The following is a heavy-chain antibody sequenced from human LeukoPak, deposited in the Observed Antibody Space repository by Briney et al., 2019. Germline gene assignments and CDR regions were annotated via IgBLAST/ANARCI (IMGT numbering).Heavy chain of an antibody. V-gene: IGHV3-7*01. D-gene: IGHD1-14*01. J-gene: IGHJ4*02. CDR1: GFTFSSYW. Sequence: PGGSLRLSCAASGFTFSSYWMTWVRQAPGKGLEWVANIKQDGSEKYYVDSVKGRFTISRDNAKNSLFLQMNSLRNEDTAVYYCVRDAVTAYWGQGTLVTVSS. CDR2: IKQDGSEK. CDR3: VRDAVTAY.